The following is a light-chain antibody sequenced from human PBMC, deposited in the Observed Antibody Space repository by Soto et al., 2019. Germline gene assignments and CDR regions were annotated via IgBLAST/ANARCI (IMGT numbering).Light chain of an antibody. V-gene: IGKV3-20*01. CDR3: QQYDTSPRT. Sequence: EIVLTQSPGTLCLSPGERATFSCRASQSVDSSYLAWYQQKPGQAPRLLIYGTSSRATGIPDRFSGSGSGTDFTLTISRLEPEDFAIYFCQQYDTSPRTFGQGTKVVIK. CDR2: GTS. CDR1: QSVDSSY. J-gene: IGKJ1*01.